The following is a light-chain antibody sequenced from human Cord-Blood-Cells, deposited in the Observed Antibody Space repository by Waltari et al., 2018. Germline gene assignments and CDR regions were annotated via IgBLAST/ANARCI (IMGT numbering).Light chain of an antibody. CDR2: SNN. CDR3: AAWDDSLNGWV. J-gene: IGLJ3*02. CDR1: SSNIGSNT. V-gene: IGLV1-44*01. Sequence: QSVLTQPPSASGTPGQRITISCSGSSSNIGSNTVNWYQQLPGTAPQLLIYSNNQRPSGIPERFSGSKSGTSASLAISGLQSEDEADYYCAAWDDSLNGWVFGGGTKLTVL.